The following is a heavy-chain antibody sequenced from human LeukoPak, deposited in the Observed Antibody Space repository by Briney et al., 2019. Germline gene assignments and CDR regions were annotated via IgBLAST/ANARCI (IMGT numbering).Heavy chain of an antibody. D-gene: IGHD4-17*01. CDR3: ARDQWGYGDFDY. J-gene: IGHJ4*02. CDR2: IYYSGTT. Sequence: SETLSLTCTVSGGSISSSSYYWGWIRQPPGKGLEWIGSIYYSGTTYYNPSLKSRVTISVDTSKNQFSLKLSSVTAADTAVYYCARDQWGYGDFDYWGQGTLVTVSS. CDR1: GGSISSSSYY. V-gene: IGHV4-39*07.